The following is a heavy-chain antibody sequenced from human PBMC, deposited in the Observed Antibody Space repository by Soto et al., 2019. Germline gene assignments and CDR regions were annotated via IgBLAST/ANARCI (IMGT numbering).Heavy chain of an antibody. V-gene: IGHV4-31*03. Sequence: SETLSLTCTVSGGSISSGGYYWSWIRQHPGKGLEWIGYIYYSGSTYYNPSLKSRVTISVDTSKNQFSLKLSSVTAADTAVYYCAREIAYGSGSYVDYWGQGTLVTVSS. CDR2: IYYSGST. CDR1: GGSISSGGYY. J-gene: IGHJ4*02. CDR3: AREIAYGSGSYVDY. D-gene: IGHD3-10*01.